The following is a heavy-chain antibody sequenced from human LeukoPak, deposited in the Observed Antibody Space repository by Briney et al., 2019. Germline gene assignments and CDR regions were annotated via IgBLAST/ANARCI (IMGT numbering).Heavy chain of an antibody. D-gene: IGHD2-8*01. V-gene: IGHV3-23*01. CDR2: ISGNVVST. CDR1: GFTFSTYS. Sequence: GGSLRLSCAASGFTFSTYSMNWVRQAPGKGLEWVSTISGNVVSTYYADSVKGRFTISRDNSKNTLFLQMNSLTAEDAAIYYCAKRPLRLLMFDYWGQGTLVTVSS. J-gene: IGHJ4*02. CDR3: AKRPLRLLMFDY.